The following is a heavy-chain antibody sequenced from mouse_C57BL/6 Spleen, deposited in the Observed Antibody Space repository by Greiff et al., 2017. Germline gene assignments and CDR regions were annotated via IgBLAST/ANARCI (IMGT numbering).Heavy chain of an antibody. J-gene: IGHJ2*01. V-gene: IGHV1-64*01. CDR3: ARADYDEYFDY. CDR1: GYTFTSYW. D-gene: IGHD2-4*01. CDR2: IHPNSGST. Sequence: QVQLQQPGAELVKPGASVKLSCKASGYTFTSYWMHWVKQRPGQGLEWIGMIHPNSGSTNYNEKFKSKATLTVDKSSSTAYMQLSSLTSEDSAVYYCARADYDEYFDYWGQGTTLTVSS.